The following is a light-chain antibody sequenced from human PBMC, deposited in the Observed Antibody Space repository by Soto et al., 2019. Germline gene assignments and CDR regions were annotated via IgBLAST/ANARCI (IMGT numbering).Light chain of an antibody. V-gene: IGKV1-9*01. Sequence: VSSYCRASQGISSYLAWYQQKPGKAPNLLIYAASTLQSGVPSRFSGSGSGTEFTLTISNLQPDDFATYYCQQYGTFGPGTKV. CDR3: QQYGT. J-gene: IGKJ1*01. CDR2: AAS. CDR1: QGISSY.